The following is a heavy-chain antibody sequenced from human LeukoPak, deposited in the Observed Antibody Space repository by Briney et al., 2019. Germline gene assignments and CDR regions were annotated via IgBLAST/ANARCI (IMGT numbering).Heavy chain of an antibody. CDR1: EFTFSSYS. Sequence: GGSLRLSCAASEFTFSSYSMNWVRQAPGKGLEWVSYITNSGNSKSYADSVKGRFTISRDNTKNSLYLQMNGLRAEDTAVYYCARGSYYSCVDYWGRGIPVTVSS. CDR2: ITNSGNSK. V-gene: IGHV3-48*01. CDR3: ARGSYYSCVDY. J-gene: IGHJ4*02. D-gene: IGHD1-26*01.